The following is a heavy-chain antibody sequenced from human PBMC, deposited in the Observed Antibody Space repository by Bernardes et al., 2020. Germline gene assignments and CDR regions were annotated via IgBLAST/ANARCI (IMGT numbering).Heavy chain of an antibody. CDR2: IDWDDDK. CDR1: GFSLSTTGMR. J-gene: IGHJ4*02. V-gene: IGHV2-70*04. CDR3: ARTPDGSSFDY. Sequence: SGPTLVKPTETLTLTCSVSGFSLSTTGMRVNWMRQPPGKALEWLARIDWDDDKFYSTSLKTRLTISKDTSKNQVVLTMTNMDPVDTGTYYCARTPDGSSFDYWGQGALVTVSS. D-gene: IGHD5-12*01.